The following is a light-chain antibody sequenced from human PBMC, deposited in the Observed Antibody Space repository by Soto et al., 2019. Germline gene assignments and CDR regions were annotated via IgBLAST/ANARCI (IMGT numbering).Light chain of an antibody. V-gene: IGKV3-20*01. J-gene: IGKJ2*01. Sequence: EIVLTQSPGTLSLSPGERATLSCRASQSVSSSYLAWYQQKPGQAPRLLIYGASSRATGIPDRFSGSGSGTDFTLTISRLEPEDFAVYYCQQYGSSPVAFGQVTKLEIK. CDR3: QQYGSSPVA. CDR1: QSVSSSY. CDR2: GAS.